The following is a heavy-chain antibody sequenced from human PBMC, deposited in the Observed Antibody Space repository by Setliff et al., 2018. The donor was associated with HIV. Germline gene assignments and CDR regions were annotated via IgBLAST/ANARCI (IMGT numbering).Heavy chain of an antibody. V-gene: IGHV1-69*13. D-gene: IGHD5-12*01. CDR3: ARDAGYSGTSWNY. CDR1: GGTFSSYR. CDR2: VIPGLGTA. Sequence: GASVKVSCKASGGTFSSYRISWVRQAPGQGLEYMGGVIPGLGTAHYAQRFQGRVTITADESTSTVYMDLSSLGSEDTAMYYCARDAGYSGTSWNYWGRGTLVTVSS. J-gene: IGHJ4*02.